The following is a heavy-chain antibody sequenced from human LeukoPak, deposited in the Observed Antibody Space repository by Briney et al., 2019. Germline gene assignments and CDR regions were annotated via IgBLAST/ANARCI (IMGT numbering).Heavy chain of an antibody. CDR2: INTNTGNS. V-gene: IGHV7-4-1*02. CDR3: AREEQQLVPDAFDI. J-gene: IGHJ3*02. Sequence: ASVKVSCKASGYTFTSYAMNWVRQAPGQGLEWMGWINTNTGNSTYAQGFTGRFVFSLDTSVSTAYLQISSLKAEDTAVYYCAREEQQLVPDAFDIWGQGTMVTVSS. D-gene: IGHD6-13*01. CDR1: GYTFTSYA.